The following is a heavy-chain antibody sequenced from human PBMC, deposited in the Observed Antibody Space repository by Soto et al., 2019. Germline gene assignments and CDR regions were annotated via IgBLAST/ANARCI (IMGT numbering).Heavy chain of an antibody. V-gene: IGHV4-30-4*08. J-gene: IGHJ3*01. CDR3: VRDLAHGYNGNV. Sequence: SETLSLTCSVSGAIVTSGENYWSWVRQPPGKGLEWLGYIYDSGVTSYTPALKSRVTLSLDRPNNQVSLKLRSVTAADTAVYFCVRDLAHGYNGNVRGHGTLVPVS. D-gene: IGHD5-18*01. CDR2: IYDSGVT. CDR1: GAIVTSGENY.